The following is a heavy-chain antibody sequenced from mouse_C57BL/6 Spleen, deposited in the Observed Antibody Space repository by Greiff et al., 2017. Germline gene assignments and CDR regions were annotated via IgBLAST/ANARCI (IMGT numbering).Heavy chain of an antibody. V-gene: IGHV1-82*01. J-gene: IGHJ4*01. Sequence: VKLMESGPELVKPGASVKISCKASGYAFSSSWMNWVKQRPGKGLEWIGRIYPGDGDTNYNGKFKGKATLTADKSSSTAYMQLSSLTSEDSAVYFCARSDDGYYSYYAMDYWGQGTSVTVSS. CDR1: GYAFSSSW. CDR3: ARSDDGYYSYYAMDY. D-gene: IGHD2-3*01. CDR2: IYPGDGDT.